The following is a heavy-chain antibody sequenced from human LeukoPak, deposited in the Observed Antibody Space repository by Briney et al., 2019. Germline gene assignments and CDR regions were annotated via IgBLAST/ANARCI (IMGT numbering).Heavy chain of an antibody. CDR3: AITGGPTVTAFDL. Sequence: GGSLRLSCVASGLIFRNYWMSWVRQAPGKALEWVANINHDGGDKNYVDSVKGRFTISRDNAKSSLYLQMNSLRVEDTAVYYCAITGGPTVTAFDLWGQGILVTVSS. CDR1: GLIFRNYW. V-gene: IGHV3-7*02. CDR2: INHDGGDK. D-gene: IGHD4-17*01. J-gene: IGHJ4*02.